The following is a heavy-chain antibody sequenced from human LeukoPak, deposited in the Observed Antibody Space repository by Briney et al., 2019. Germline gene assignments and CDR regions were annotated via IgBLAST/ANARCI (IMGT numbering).Heavy chain of an antibody. V-gene: IGHV1-2*07. D-gene: IGHD6-13*01. Sequence: PTVKVSCKASGYTFTRYYMHWVRQAPGQGLEWMGWIHPKSGGTNYAHKFQGRVTITADKSTSTAYMELRSLRSEDTAVYYCARLGRAAAHFYCWGQGTLVTVSS. CDR1: GYTFTRYY. CDR2: IHPKSGGT. CDR3: ARLGRAAAHFYC. J-gene: IGHJ4*02.